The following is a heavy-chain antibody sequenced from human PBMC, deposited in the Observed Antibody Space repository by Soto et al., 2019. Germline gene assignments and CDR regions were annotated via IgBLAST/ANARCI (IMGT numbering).Heavy chain of an antibody. D-gene: IGHD6-19*01. CDR1: GGSFSGYY. Sequence: SETLSLTCAVYGGSFSGYYWSWIRQPPGKGLEWIGEINHSGSTNYNPSLKSRVTISVDTSKNQFSLKLSSVTAADTAVYYCARGVSLRSSGWYKPFDYWGQGTLVTVSS. CDR2: INHSGST. CDR3: ARGVSLRSSGWYKPFDY. J-gene: IGHJ4*02. V-gene: IGHV4-34*01.